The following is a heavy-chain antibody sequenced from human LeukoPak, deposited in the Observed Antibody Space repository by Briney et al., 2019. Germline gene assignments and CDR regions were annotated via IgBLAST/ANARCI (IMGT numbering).Heavy chain of an antibody. CDR2: ISAYNGNT. D-gene: IGHD2-8*01. CDR1: GYTFTSCG. J-gene: IGHJ4*02. V-gene: IGHV1-18*01. CDR3: ARDAYCTNGVCRYSGRDY. Sequence: ASVKVSCKASGYTFTSCGISWVRQAPGQGLEWMGWISAYNGNTNYAQKLQGRVTMTTDTSTSTAYMELRSLRSDDTAVYYCARDAYCTNGVCRYSGRDYWGQGTLVTVSS.